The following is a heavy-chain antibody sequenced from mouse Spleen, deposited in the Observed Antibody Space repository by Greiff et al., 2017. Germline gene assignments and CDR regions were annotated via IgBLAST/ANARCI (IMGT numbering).Heavy chain of an antibody. D-gene: IGHD1-3*01. Sequence: EVQVVESGRGLVKPARTLKLTCAASGFSFSSYAMSWVRQTPEKRLEWVAIISSGGSYTYYPDSVKRRFTNSRDNDKSTLYLEMSGLRSDDTAMYYCARHEWRPFDYWGQGTTLTVSS. V-gene: IGHV5-9-3*01. J-gene: IGHJ2*01. CDR2: ISSGGSYT. CDR1: GFSFSSYA. CDR3: ARHEWRPFDY.